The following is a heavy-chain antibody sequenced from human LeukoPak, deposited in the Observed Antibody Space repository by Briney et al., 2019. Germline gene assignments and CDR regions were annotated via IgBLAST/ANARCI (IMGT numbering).Heavy chain of an antibody. J-gene: IGHJ4*02. D-gene: IGHD3-22*01. CDR1: GFTFSSYA. Sequence: GGSLRLSCAASGFTFSSYAMSWVRQAPGKGLEWVSGISGSGVTTYYAGSVKGRFTISRDNAKNTVYLQMNSLRVEDTAVYYCARVYETNGYLYWGQGSLVTVSS. V-gene: IGHV3-23*01. CDR3: ARVYETNGYLY. CDR2: ISGSGVTT.